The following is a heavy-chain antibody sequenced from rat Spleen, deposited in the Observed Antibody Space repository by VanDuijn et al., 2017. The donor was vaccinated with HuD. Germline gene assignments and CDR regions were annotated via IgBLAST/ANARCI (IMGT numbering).Heavy chain of an antibody. D-gene: IGHD4-3*01. J-gene: IGHJ2*01. CDR3: ARHNSGYGYFDY. Sequence: EVQLVESGGGLVQPGGSLKLSCAASGFTFSNSGMAWIRQTPTKGLEWVASISTDGGSTYYRDSVKGRFTISRDNAKSTLYLQMDSLRSEDTATYYCARHNSGYGYFDYWGQGVMVTVSS. CDR1: GFTFSNSG. CDR2: ISTDGGST. V-gene: IGHV5S13*01.